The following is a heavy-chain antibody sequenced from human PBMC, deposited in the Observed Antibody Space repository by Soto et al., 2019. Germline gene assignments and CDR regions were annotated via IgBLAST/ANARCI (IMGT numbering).Heavy chain of an antibody. J-gene: IGHJ6*03. CDR2: INPGNGNT. CDR1: GYSFTTYA. CDR3: ARGLGDYYYYSTDV. Sequence: QVQLVQSGAEVKKPGASVKVSCKASGYSFTTYAVHWVRQAPGQRLEWMGWINPGNGNTKYSQKFEGRVTITRDTSASTAYMELSSLRSEDTSVYHCARGLGDYYYYSTDVWGKGTTVTVSS. D-gene: IGHD1-26*01. V-gene: IGHV1-3*01.